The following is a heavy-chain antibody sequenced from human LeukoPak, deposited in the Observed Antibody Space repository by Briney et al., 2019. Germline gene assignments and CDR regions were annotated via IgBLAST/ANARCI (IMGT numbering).Heavy chain of an antibody. CDR2: ISSSSSYI. CDR3: ARGSGITGTTFDY. CDR1: GFTFSSYS. J-gene: IGHJ4*02. V-gene: IGHV3-21*01. D-gene: IGHD1-7*01. Sequence: GGSLRLSCAASGFTFSSYSMNWVRQAPGKGLEWVSSISSSSSYIYYADSVKGRFTISRDNAKNSLYLQMNSLRAEDTAVYYCARGSGITGTTFDYWGQGTLDTVSS.